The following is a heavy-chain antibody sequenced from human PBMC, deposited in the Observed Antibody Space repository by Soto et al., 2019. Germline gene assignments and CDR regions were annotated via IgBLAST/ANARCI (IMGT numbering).Heavy chain of an antibody. J-gene: IGHJ4*02. Sequence: QVQLVQSGAEVKKPGASVKVSCKASGYSFSSYAMHWVRQAPGQRLEWLGWINAGSGYTKYSQKFQGRVTLTRDTSATTAYMELSSLRSEDTVVYYCASGLPEYFDNWGQGNLVTVSS. CDR1: GYSFSSYA. CDR3: ASGLPEYFDN. CDR2: INAGSGYT. D-gene: IGHD4-17*01. V-gene: IGHV1-3*01.